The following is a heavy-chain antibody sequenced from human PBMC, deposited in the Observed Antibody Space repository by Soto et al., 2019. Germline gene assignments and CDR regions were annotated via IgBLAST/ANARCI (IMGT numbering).Heavy chain of an antibody. D-gene: IGHD3-22*01. CDR3: ARFYDSSGYYPDAFDI. J-gene: IGHJ3*02. V-gene: IGHV3-30*03. Sequence: GGSLRLSCAASGFTFSSYGMHWVRQAPGKGLEWVAVISYDGSNKYYADSVKGRFTISRDNSKNTLYLQMNSLRAEDTAVYYCARFYDSSGYYPDAFDIWGQGTMVPVSS. CDR1: GFTFSSYG. CDR2: ISYDGSNK.